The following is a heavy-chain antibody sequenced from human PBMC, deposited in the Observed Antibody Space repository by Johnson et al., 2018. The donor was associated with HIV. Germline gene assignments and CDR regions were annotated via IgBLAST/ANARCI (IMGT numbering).Heavy chain of an antibody. J-gene: IGHJ3*02. Sequence: VQLVECGGGLIQPGGSLRLSCAASGFTVSSNYMSWVRQAPGKGLEWVSVIYSGGSTYYSDSVKGRFTISRDNSTNTVYLQMNSLRVEDTAVYYCAREWLYGFDIWGQGTMVTVSS. CDR3: AREWLYGFDI. CDR2: IYSGGST. V-gene: IGHV3-53*01. CDR1: GFTVSSNY. D-gene: IGHD5-24*01.